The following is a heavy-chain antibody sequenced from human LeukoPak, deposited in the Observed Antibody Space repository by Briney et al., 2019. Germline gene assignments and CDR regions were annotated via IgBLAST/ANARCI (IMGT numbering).Heavy chain of an antibody. D-gene: IGHD3-10*01. J-gene: IGHJ6*03. Sequence: SETLSLTCAVYGGSFSGYYWSWIRQPPGKGLEWIGEINHSGNTYYNPSLKSRVTMSVDTSKNQFSLKLSSVTAADTAVYYCARDRGYYGSGSYYSYYYYYYMDVWGKGTTVTISS. CDR2: INHSGNT. CDR1: GGSFSGYY. CDR3: ARDRGYYGSGSYYSYYYYYYMDV. V-gene: IGHV4-34*01.